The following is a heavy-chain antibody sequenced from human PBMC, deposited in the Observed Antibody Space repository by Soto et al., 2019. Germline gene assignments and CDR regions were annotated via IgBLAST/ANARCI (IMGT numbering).Heavy chain of an antibody. J-gene: IGHJ4*02. D-gene: IGHD2-21*01. CDR1: GYVFTSFA. CDR2: INTGNGDS. Sequence: ASVKVSCKTSGYVFTSFAIHWMRQAPGQGPGWMGWINTGNGDSKYSEKFQDRVTITRDTSATTAYMELSSLRSEDTAVYYCARSKTIVMPGFDHWGQGTLVTVSS. CDR3: ARSKTIVMPGFDH. V-gene: IGHV1-3*04.